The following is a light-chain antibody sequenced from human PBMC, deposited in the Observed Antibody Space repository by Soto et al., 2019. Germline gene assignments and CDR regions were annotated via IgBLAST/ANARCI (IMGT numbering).Light chain of an antibody. V-gene: IGKV1-5*03. Sequence: DIQMTQSPSTLSAAVGDRVTSTCRASQSISSWLAWYQQKPGKAPKLLIYQASSLQSGVPSRFSGSGSETEFTLTISSLLPDDFATYFCQQYKSYFRTFGQGTKVDIK. CDR1: QSISSW. J-gene: IGKJ1*01. CDR2: QAS. CDR3: QQYKSYFRT.